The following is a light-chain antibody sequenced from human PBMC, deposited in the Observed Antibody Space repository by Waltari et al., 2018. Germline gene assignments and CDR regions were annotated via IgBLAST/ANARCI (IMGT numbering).Light chain of an antibody. CDR2: HSS. V-gene: IGKV1-12*01. J-gene: IGKJ1*01. CDR3: QQCDTSPPT. CDR1: QDISTS. Sequence: EIHMTQSPSSVSASVGDRVSISCRASQDISTSLAWYQQKSGKAPSLLIYHSSTLQSGVPSRFSGAGTGTDFTLTINNLHPEDFATYFCQQCDTSPPTFGPGTKVELK.